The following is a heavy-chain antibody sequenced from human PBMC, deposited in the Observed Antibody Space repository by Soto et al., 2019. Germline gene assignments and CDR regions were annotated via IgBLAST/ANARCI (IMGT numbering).Heavy chain of an antibody. CDR2: INTDNGDA. CDR1: GYTFTSYS. CDR3: ARDKGYVVC. Sequence: ASVKVSCKASGYTFTSYSIHWVRQAPGQGLEWIGWINTDNGDAKYSQKFQGRVTVTRDTSATTAYMEVSSLRSEDTAVYYCARDKGYVVCWGLGTLVTVSS. J-gene: IGHJ4*03. V-gene: IGHV1-3*04.